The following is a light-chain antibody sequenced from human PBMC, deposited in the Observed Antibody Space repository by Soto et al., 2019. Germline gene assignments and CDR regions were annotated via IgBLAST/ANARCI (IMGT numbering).Light chain of an antibody. CDR2: FAS. CDR3: LQTDSVPYT. Sequence: DIQMTQSPSSLSASVGDTVTLSCRASQSINSYLNWYQLQPGRAPKLLIYFASSLQGGVSSRFSGAGSETDFTLTITGLQPEDFASYFCLQTDSVPYTFCQGT. V-gene: IGKV1-39*01. J-gene: IGKJ2*01. CDR1: QSINSY.